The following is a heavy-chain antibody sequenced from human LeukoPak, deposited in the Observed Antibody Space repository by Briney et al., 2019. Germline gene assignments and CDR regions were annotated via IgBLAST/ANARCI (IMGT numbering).Heavy chain of an antibody. CDR3: AKGDSSGWSLDY. CDR1: GFTFSSYG. D-gene: IGHD6-19*01. Sequence: GESLKISCAASGFTFSSYGMHWVRQAPGKGLEWVAVIWYDGSNKYYADSMKGRFTISRDNSKNTLYLQMNSLRAEDTAVYYCAKGDSSGWSLDYWGQGTLVTVSS. J-gene: IGHJ4*02. CDR2: IWYDGSNK. V-gene: IGHV3-33*06.